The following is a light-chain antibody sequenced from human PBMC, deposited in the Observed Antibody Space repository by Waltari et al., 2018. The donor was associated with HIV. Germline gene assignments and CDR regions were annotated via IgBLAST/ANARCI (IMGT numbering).Light chain of an antibody. CDR2: KDK. V-gene: IGLV3-25*03. CDR3: QSADSSGTYPDV. Sequence: SYELTQPPSVSVSPGQTARITCSGDALPKHYAYWYQKKPGQAPVLVIYKDKERPSGIPERFSGSSSGTTVTLTISGGQTEDEADYYCQSADSSGTYPDVFGTGTKVTVL. CDR1: ALPKHY. J-gene: IGLJ1*01.